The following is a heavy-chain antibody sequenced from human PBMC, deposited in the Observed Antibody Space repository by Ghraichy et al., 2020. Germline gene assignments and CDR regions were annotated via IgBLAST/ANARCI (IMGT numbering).Heavy chain of an antibody. D-gene: IGHD5-12*01. CDR3: HGYSGYIRGFDY. J-gene: IGHJ4*02. V-gene: IGHV3-7*01. CDR1: GFTFSSYW. Sequence: LSLTCAASGFTFSSYWMSWVRQAPGKGLEWVANIQQDGSEKHYVDSVKGRFTISRDNAKNSLYLQMNSLRAEDTAVYYFHGYSGYIRGFDYWGQGTLVTVSS. CDR2: IQQDGSEK.